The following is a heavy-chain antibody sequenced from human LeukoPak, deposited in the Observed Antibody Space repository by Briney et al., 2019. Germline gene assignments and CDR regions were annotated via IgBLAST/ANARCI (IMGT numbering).Heavy chain of an antibody. V-gene: IGHV4-39*01. J-gene: IGHJ3*02. CDR2: VYHSGST. D-gene: IGHD2-21*01. Sequence: SETLSLTCTVSGGSISSMTYYWGWIRQPPGKGLERLGNVYHSGSTYYNPSLESRVTISIDTSRNQFSLKLSSVTAADTAVYYCARRGVGVIVSNDAFAIWGRGTMVTVSS. CDR3: ARRGVGVIVSNDAFAI. CDR1: GGSISSMTYY.